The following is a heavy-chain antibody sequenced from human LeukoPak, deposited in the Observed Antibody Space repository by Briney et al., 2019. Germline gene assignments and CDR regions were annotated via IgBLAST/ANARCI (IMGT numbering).Heavy chain of an antibody. CDR3: ARDPAYYDILTGYSTPFSDY. Sequence: GGSLRLSCAASGFTFSSYSMNWVRQAPGKGLEWVSSISSSSSYIYYADSVKGRFTISRDNAKNSLYLQMNSLRAEDTAVYYCARDPAYYDILTGYSTPFSDYWGQGTLVTVSS. CDR1: GFTFSSYS. V-gene: IGHV3-21*01. D-gene: IGHD3-9*01. CDR2: ISSSSSYI. J-gene: IGHJ4*02.